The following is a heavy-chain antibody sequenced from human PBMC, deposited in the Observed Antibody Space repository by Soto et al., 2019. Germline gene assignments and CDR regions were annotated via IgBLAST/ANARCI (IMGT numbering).Heavy chain of an antibody. V-gene: IGHV3-7*03. J-gene: IGHJ6*02. CDR2: IKQDGSEN. CDR1: SFTFSSYW. D-gene: IGHD6-19*01. CDR3: ARDGPFISVAAPAFQYAMDV. Sequence: DVRLVESGGGLVQPGGSLRLSCAASSFTFSSYWLSWVRQAPGKGLEWVATIKQDGSENYYVDSVKGRFTISRDNAKNSLYLQMSSLRADDTAVYYCARDGPFISVAAPAFQYAMDVWGQGTTGTVS.